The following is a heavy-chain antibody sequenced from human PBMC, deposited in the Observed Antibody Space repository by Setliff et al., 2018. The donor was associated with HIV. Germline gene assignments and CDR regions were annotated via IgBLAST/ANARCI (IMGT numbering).Heavy chain of an antibody. V-gene: IGHV7-4-1*04. Sequence: ASVKVSCKASGYTFTNYAINWVRQAPGQGLEWMGWINTDTGNPTYAQGFTGRFVFSLDTSVNMAYLQISSLKTEDSAVYYCARGPPSQVDCWGQGTLVTVSS. CDR1: GYTFTNYA. J-gene: IGHJ4*02. CDR3: ARGPPSQVDC. CDR2: INTDTGNP.